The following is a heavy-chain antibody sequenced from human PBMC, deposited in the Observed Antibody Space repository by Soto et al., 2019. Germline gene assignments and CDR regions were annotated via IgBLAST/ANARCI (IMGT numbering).Heavy chain of an antibody. D-gene: IGHD3-22*01. CDR3: ARHKVRGYLIDY. CDR1: GGSISSSSYY. CDR2: IYYSGST. J-gene: IGHJ4*02. V-gene: IGHV4-39*01. Sequence: PSETLSLTCTVSGGSISSSSYYWGWIRQPPGKGLEWIGSIYYSGSTYYNPSLKSRVTISVDTSKNQFSLKLSSVTAADTAVYYCARHKVRGYLIDYWGQGTLVTVSS.